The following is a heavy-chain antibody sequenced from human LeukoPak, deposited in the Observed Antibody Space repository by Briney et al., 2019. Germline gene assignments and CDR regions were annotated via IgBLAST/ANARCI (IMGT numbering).Heavy chain of an antibody. CDR1: GGSFSSYY. V-gene: IGHV4-34*01. D-gene: IGHD3-10*01. CDR2: INHSGST. Sequence: SETLSLTCAVYGGSFSSYYWNWIRQPPGKGLEWIGEINHSGSTNYNPSLKSRVTISVDTSKNQFSLKLSSVTAADTAVYYCASRLWFGERRIDPWGQGTLVTVSS. J-gene: IGHJ5*02. CDR3: ASRLWFGERRIDP.